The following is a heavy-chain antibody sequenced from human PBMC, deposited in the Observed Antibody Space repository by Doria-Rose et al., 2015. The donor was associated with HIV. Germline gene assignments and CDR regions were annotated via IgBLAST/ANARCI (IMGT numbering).Heavy chain of an antibody. CDR1: GVSLSSPGMG. Sequence: QESGPVLVKPAETLTLTCTVSGVSLSSPGMGVSWIRQPPGKALEWLANIFSDDERSYNSSLKSRLTISSVTSKSQVVLTMTDMDPVDTATYYCARIKSSGWYHKYYFDFWGQGTLVIVSA. V-gene: IGHV2-26*01. J-gene: IGHJ4*02. CDR3: ARIKSSGWYHKYYFDF. D-gene: IGHD6-13*01. CDR2: IFSDDER.